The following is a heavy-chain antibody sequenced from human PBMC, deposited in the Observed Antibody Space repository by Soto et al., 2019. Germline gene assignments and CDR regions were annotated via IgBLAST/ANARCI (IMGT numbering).Heavy chain of an antibody. CDR1: GFSLSTSGVA. Sequence: QITLKESDRMLVKPTQTLPLTCNFSGFSLSTSGVAVGWIRQPPGKALEGLTPIYWNDDKRYSPSLNNRLTSTKDTSKNQVVLTMPNMDPVDTATYYWAHRSAYFTAVAGLFDSWGQGTLVTVSS. D-gene: IGHD6-19*01. CDR3: AHRSAYFTAVAGLFDS. CDR2: IYWNDDK. J-gene: IGHJ4*02. V-gene: IGHV2-5*01.